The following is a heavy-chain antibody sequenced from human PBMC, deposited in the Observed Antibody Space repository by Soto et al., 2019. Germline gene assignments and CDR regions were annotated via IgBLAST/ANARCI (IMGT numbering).Heavy chain of an antibody. Sequence: EVQLVESGGGLVKPGGSLRLSCAASGFTFSSYSMNWVRQAPGKGLEWVSSISSSSSYIYYADSVKGRFTISRDNAKNSLYLQMNSLRAEDTAVYYCARDIESRYYGMDVWGQGTTVTVSS. J-gene: IGHJ6*02. V-gene: IGHV3-21*01. CDR2: ISSSSSYI. CDR3: ARDIESRYYGMDV. D-gene: IGHD2-15*01. CDR1: GFTFSSYS.